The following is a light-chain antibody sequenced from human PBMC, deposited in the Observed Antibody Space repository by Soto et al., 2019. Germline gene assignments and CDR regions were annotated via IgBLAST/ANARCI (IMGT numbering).Light chain of an antibody. J-gene: IGKJ1*01. V-gene: IGKV1-39*01. CDR3: QQSGDTPPWT. CDR2: AAS. Sequence: DIQMTQPASSLSASVGRRVIITCRSSQSIRKYLNWYQHKPGKVPTLLVYAASSLQSGVPSRFSGSGSGTEFTLTITSLQPEDFATYYGQQSGDTPPWTFGQGTKVDIK. CDR1: QSIRKY.